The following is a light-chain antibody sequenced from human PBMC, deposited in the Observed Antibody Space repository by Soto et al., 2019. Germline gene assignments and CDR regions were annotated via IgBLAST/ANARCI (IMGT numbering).Light chain of an antibody. V-gene: IGKV3-15*01. CDR3: QQYNQWLRRT. CDR1: QSIRNY. CDR2: GAS. J-gene: IGKJ1*01. Sequence: EIVLTQSPATLSLSPGERGTLSCRASQSIRNYLAWYQQKPGQAPRLLIYGASTRATGIPARFSGSGSGTEFTLTISSLQSEDFAVYYCQQYNQWLRRTFGQGTKVDIK.